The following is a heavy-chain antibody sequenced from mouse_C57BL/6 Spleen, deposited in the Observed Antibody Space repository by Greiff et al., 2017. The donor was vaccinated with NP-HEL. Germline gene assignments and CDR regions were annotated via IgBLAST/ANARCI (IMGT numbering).Heavy chain of an antibody. V-gene: IGHV5-16*01. CDR1: GFTFSDYY. Sequence: DVKLVESEGGLVQPGSSMKLSCTASGFTFSDYYMAWVRQVPEKGLEWVANINYDGSSTYYLDSLKSRFIISRDNAKNILYLQMSSLKSEDTATYYCARAYDYDGYYFDYWGQGTTLTVSS. D-gene: IGHD2-4*01. CDR2: INYDGSST. J-gene: IGHJ2*01. CDR3: ARAYDYDGYYFDY.